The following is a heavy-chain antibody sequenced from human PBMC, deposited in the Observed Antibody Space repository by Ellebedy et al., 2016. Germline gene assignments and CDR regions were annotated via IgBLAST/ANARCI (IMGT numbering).Heavy chain of an antibody. J-gene: IGHJ3*02. CDR2: ISYDGKNK. V-gene: IGHV3-30*04. CDR3: ARDDGLGELRWSAFDI. CDR1: GFTFSSYA. Sequence: GESLKISCAASGFTFSSYAMHWVRQAPGKGLEWVAVISYDGKNKYYADSVKGRFTISRDNSKSTVFVQMNSLRVEDTGLYYCARDDGLGELRWSAFDIWGQGTMVTVSS. D-gene: IGHD4-23*01.